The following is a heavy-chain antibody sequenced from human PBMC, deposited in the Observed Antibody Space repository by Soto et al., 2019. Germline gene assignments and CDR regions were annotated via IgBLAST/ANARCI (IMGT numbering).Heavy chain of an antibody. V-gene: IGHV4-34*01. CDR1: GGSFSGYY. Sequence: SETLSLTCAVYGGSFSGYYWSWIRQPPGKGLEWIGEINHSGSTNYNPSLKSRVTISVDTSKNQFSLKLSSVTAADTAVYYCAREKKWVVNVLYYYYGMDVWGQGPTVTVSS. J-gene: IGHJ6*02. D-gene: IGHD6-19*01. CDR2: INHSGST. CDR3: AREKKWVVNVLYYYYGMDV.